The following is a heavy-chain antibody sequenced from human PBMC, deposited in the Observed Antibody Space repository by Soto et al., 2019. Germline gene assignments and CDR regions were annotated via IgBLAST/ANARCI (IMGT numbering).Heavy chain of an antibody. Sequence: ASVKVSCKASGYTFTGYYMHWVRQAPGQGLEWMGWINPNSGGTNYAQKFQGWVTMTRDTSISTAHMELSRLRSDDTAVYYCAREGLAAAMLDPCGQGTLVTVSS. D-gene: IGHD6-13*01. J-gene: IGHJ5*02. V-gene: IGHV1-2*04. CDR2: INPNSGGT. CDR3: AREGLAAAMLDP. CDR1: GYTFTGYY.